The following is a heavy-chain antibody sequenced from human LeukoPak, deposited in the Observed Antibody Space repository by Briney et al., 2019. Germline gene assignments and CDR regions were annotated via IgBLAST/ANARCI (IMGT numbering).Heavy chain of an antibody. CDR2: VYYSGST. CDR1: GGSISSYY. J-gene: IGHJ3*02. Sequence: SETLSLTCTVSGGSISSYYWSWIRQPPGKGLEWIGYVYYSGSTNYNPSLKSRVTISADTSKNQFSLRLRSVTAADTAVYYCARGLNNRKSGRRFDVFEIWGQGTMVTVSS. D-gene: IGHD1-14*01. V-gene: IGHV4-59*01. CDR3: ARGLNNRKSGRRFDVFEI.